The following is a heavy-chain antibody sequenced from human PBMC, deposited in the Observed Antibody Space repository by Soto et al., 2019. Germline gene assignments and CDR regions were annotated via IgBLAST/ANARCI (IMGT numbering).Heavy chain of an antibody. CDR2: MNPNSGNT. CDR1: GYTFTSYD. D-gene: IGHD3-10*01. Sequence: ASVKVSCKASGYTFTSYDINCVRQATGQGLEWMGWMNPNSGNTGYAQKFQGRVTMTRNTSISTAYMELSSLRSEDTAVYYCARALTNYYATIDAFDIWGQGTMVTVSS. J-gene: IGHJ3*02. CDR3: ARALTNYYATIDAFDI. V-gene: IGHV1-8*01.